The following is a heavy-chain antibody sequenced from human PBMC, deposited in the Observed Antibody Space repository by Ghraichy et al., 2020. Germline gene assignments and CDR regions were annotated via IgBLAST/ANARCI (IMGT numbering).Heavy chain of an antibody. CDR3: ARDRRVLRGYSYGYDGMDV. Sequence: GGSLRLSCAASGFTFSDYYMSWIRQAPGKGLEWVSYISSSSSYTNYADSVKGRFTISRDNAKNSLYLQMNSLRAEDTAVYYCARDRRVLRGYSYGYDGMDVWGQGTTVTVSS. D-gene: IGHD5-18*01. J-gene: IGHJ6*02. CDR2: ISSSSSYT. V-gene: IGHV3-11*06. CDR1: GFTFSDYY.